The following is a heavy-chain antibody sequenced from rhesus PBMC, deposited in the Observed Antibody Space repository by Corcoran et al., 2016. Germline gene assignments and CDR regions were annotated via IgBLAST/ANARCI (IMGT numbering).Heavy chain of an antibody. V-gene: IGHV5-2*01. CDR1: GYSFTSYW. CDR3: AKRGSSGWSFDY. D-gene: IGHD6S26*01. J-gene: IGHJ4*01. CDR2: IDPSDSDT. Sequence: EVQLVQSGAEVKRPGESLKISCKTSGYSFTSYWISGVRQMPGKGLEWMGAIDPSDSDTRYSPSFQGQVTISADKSISTTYLQWSSLKASDSATYYCAKRGSSGWSFDYWGQGVLVTVSS.